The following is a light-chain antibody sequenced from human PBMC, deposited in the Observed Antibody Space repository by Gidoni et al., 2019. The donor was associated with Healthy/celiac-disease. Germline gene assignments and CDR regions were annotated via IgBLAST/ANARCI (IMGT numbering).Light chain of an antibody. J-gene: IGLJ3*02. V-gene: IGLV1-47*01. CDR2: RNN. Sequence: QSVLPQPPSASGTPGQRVTISCSGSSSNIGSNYVYWYQQQPGTAPKLLIYRNNQRPSGVPDRFSGSKSGTSASLAISGLRSEDEADYYCAAWDDRLSGWVFGGGTKLTVL. CDR3: AAWDDRLSGWV. CDR1: SSNIGSNY.